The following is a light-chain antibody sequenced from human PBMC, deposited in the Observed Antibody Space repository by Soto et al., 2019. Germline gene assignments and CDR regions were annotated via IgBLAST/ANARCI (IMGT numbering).Light chain of an antibody. Sequence: QSVLTQPASMSGSPGQSITISCTGTSSDVGGYNYVSWYQQHPGKAPRLMLYEVSNRPSRVSSRFSGSKSGNTASLTISGLQAEYEAAYYCSSYTSSSTYVFGTGTKLTVL. V-gene: IGLV2-14*01. CDR1: SSDVGGYNY. CDR3: SSYTSSSTYV. CDR2: EVS. J-gene: IGLJ1*01.